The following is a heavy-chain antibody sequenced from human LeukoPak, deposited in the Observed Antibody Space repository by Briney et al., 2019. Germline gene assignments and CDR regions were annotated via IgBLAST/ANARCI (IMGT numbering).Heavy chain of an antibody. D-gene: IGHD6-6*01. V-gene: IGHV3-7*01. CDR2: IKQDGSEK. J-gene: IGHJ4*02. Sequence: GGSLRLSCAASGFTFSSYWMSWVRQAPGKGLEWVANIKQDGSEKYYVDSVKGRFTISRDNAKNSLYLQMNSLRAEDTAVYYCATQWGYSSSYYFDYWGQGTLVTVSS. CDR3: ATQWGYSSSYYFDY. CDR1: GFTFSSYW.